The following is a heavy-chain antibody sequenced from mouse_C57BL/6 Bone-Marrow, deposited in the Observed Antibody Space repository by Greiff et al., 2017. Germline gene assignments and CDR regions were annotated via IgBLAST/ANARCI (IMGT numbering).Heavy chain of an antibody. CDR3: ARWGRLRRRAWFAY. V-gene: IGHV1-39*01. CDR1: GYSFTDYN. J-gene: IGHJ3*01. D-gene: IGHD2-4*01. CDR2: INPNYGTT. Sequence: EVQLQQSGPELVKPGASVQISCKASGYSFTDYNMNWVKQSNGKSLEWIGVINPNYGTTSYNQKFKGKATLTVDQSSSTAYMQLNSLTSEDSAVYYCARWGRLRRRAWFAYWGQGTLVTVSA.